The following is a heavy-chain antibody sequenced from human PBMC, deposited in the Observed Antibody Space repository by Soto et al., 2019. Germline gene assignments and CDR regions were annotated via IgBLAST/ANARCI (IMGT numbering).Heavy chain of an antibody. CDR1: GYTFTSYA. V-gene: IGHV1-3*01. CDR2: INAGNGNT. J-gene: IGHJ4*02. Sequence: QVQLVQSGAEVKKPGASVKVSCKASGYTFTSYAMRWVRQAPGQRLEWMGWINAGNGNTKYSQKFQGRVTITRDTSASTAYMELSSLRTEDTAVYYCARTLVGATPADYWGQGTLVTVSS. D-gene: IGHD1-26*01. CDR3: ARTLVGATPADY.